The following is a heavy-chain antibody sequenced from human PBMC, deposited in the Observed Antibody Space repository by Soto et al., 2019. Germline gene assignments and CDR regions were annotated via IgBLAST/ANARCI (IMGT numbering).Heavy chain of an antibody. CDR1: GYTFTSYG. D-gene: IGHD3-10*01. CDR3: ARDPGHRSDY. CDR2: ISAYNGNT. J-gene: IGHJ4*02. Sequence: QVQLVQSGAEVKKPGASVKVSCKASGYTFTSYGISWVRQAPGQVLEWLGWISAYNGNTNYAQKLRGRVTMTTDTSASTAYMEVRSLRPHVTAVYYCARDPGHRSDYWGQGTLVTVSS. V-gene: IGHV1-18*01.